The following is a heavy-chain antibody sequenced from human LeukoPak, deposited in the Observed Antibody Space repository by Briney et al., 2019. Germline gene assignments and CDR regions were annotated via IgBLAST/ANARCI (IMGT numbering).Heavy chain of an antibody. D-gene: IGHD3-10*01. Sequence: SGGSLRLSCTASGFTFSTYWMSWVRQAPGRGPEWVANIKGDGTEKYYVDSVKGRFTISRDNAKNSLFLHMNNVRAEDTAVYYCSRLSAMLRGPEAFYYFEYWGQGALVTVSS. CDR3: SRLSAMLRGPEAFYYFEY. V-gene: IGHV3-7*01. J-gene: IGHJ4*02. CDR1: GFTFSTYW. CDR2: IKGDGTEK.